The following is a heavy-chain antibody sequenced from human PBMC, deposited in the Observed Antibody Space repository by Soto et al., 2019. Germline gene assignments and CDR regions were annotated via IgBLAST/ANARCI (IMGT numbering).Heavy chain of an antibody. CDR2: IYTAGGT. J-gene: IGHJ5*02. CDR3: ATALPVANGGFDT. D-gene: IGHD2-2*01. CDR1: GFTVSNTY. V-gene: IGHV3-53*02. Sequence: EVQLVETGGGLIQPGGSLRLSCAASGFTVSNTYMTLVRKPPGKGLECVRVIYTAGGTNYADSVKGRFIISRENCKNTLYLQMNSLRAEDTAVYYCATALPVANGGFDTWGQGTVVTVSS.